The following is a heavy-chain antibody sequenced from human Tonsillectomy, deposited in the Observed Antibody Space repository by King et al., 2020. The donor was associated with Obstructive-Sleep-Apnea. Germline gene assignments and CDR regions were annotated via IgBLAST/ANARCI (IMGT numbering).Heavy chain of an antibody. Sequence: VQLVESGGGVVQPGRSLRLSCAASGFTFSSYAMHWVRQAPGKGLEWVAVISYDGSNKYYADSVKGRFTISRDNSKKTLYLQMNSLRAEDTAVYYCARDPTGGGPYDYWGQGTLVTVSS. CDR3: ARDPTGGGPYDY. V-gene: IGHV3-30-3*01. J-gene: IGHJ4*02. CDR1: GFTFSSYA. CDR2: ISYDGSNK. D-gene: IGHD7-27*01.